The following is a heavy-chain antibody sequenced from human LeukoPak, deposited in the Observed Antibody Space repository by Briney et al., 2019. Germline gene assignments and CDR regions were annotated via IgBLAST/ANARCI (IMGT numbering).Heavy chain of an antibody. CDR3: AREGRVGSCSGGSCYHDAFDI. Sequence: PGGSLRLSCAASGFIFSSYAMSWVRQAPGKGLTWVSGISGSGGTAYYADSVKGRFTISRDNAKNSLYLQVNSLRAEDTAVYYCAREGRVGSCSGGSCYHDAFDIWGQGTMVTVSS. CDR1: GFIFSSYA. D-gene: IGHD2-15*01. V-gene: IGHV3-23*01. J-gene: IGHJ3*02. CDR2: ISGSGGTA.